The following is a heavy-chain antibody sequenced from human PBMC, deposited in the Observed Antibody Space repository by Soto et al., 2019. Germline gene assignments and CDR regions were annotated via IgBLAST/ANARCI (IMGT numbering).Heavy chain of an antibody. Sequence: EVQLLDSGGGLVQPGGSLRLSCAASGFTFNNYAMSWVRQAPGKGLEWVSSISASGGSTNYADSVKGRFTISRDNSENTVYLQMNSLRAEETAVYYCVKTRLAGGFDYWGQGSLVTVSS. D-gene: IGHD3-16*01. J-gene: IGHJ4*02. V-gene: IGHV3-23*01. CDR3: VKTRLAGGFDY. CDR1: GFTFNNYA. CDR2: ISASGGST.